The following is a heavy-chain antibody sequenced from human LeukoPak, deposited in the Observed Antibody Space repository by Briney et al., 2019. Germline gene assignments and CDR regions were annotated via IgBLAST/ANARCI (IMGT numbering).Heavy chain of an antibody. CDR1: GFIFSSYA. CDR2: VSSSGGST. V-gene: IGHV3-23*01. J-gene: IGHJ4*02. CDR3: AKEGRKTGNTYGYEFDS. Sequence: GGSLRLSCAASGFIFSSYAMSWVRQAPGKGLEWVSAVSSSGGSTNYADYVKGQFTISRDNSKNPVYLHMNNLRAEDTAVYYCAKEGRKTGNTYGYEFDSWGQGTLVTVSS. D-gene: IGHD5-18*01.